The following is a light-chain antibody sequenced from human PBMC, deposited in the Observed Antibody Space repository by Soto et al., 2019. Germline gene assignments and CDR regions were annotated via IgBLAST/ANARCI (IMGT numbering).Light chain of an antibody. CDR1: QGISSY. Sequence: DIQMTQSPSSLSASVGDRVTITCRASQGISSYLAWYQQKSGKAPKLLIYGASTLQLVFPSRFRGSGSGTDFTLTISTLQTEDGATYYCQHYSGDPLTFGQGTQVDIK. CDR3: QHYSGDPLT. J-gene: IGKJ1*01. V-gene: IGKV1-27*01. CDR2: GAS.